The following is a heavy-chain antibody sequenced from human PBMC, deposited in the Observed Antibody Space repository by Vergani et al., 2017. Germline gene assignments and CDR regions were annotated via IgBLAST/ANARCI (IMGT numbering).Heavy chain of an antibody. CDR3: ARDTAYCGGDCYSEGGVDP. Sequence: QVQLVQSGAEVKKPGSSVKVSCKASGGTFSSYAISWVRQAPGQGLEWMGGIIPIFGTANYAQKFQGRVTITADESTGTAYMELSSLRSEDTAVYYCARDTAYCGGDCYSEGGVDPWGQGTLVTVSS. V-gene: IGHV1-69*01. J-gene: IGHJ5*02. CDR2: IIPIFGTA. CDR1: GGTFSSYA. D-gene: IGHD2-21*01.